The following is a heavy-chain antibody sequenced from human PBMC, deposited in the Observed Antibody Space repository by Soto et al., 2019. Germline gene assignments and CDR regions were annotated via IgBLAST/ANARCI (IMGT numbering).Heavy chain of an antibody. CDR2: IIPIFGTA. CDR3: ARDEELAPFYYYGMDV. J-gene: IGHJ6*02. Sequence: SVKVSCKASGGTFSSYAISWVRQAPGQGLEWMGGIIPIFGTANYAQKFQGRVTITADESTSTAYMELSSLRSEDTAVYYCARDEELAPFYYYGMDVWGQGTTVTVSS. D-gene: IGHD1-7*01. V-gene: IGHV1-69*13. CDR1: GGTFSSYA.